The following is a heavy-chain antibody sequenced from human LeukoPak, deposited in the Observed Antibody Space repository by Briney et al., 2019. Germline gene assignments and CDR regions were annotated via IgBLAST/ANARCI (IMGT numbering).Heavy chain of an antibody. Sequence: PGGSLRLSCAASGFTFSSYGMHWVRQAPGKGVERVAFIRYDGSNKYYADSVKGRFTISRDNSKNTLYLQMNSLRAEDTAVYYCAKGDDSTPWYWGQGTLVTVSS. CDR3: AKGDDSTPWY. D-gene: IGHD3-22*01. J-gene: IGHJ4*02. V-gene: IGHV3-30*02. CDR2: IRYDGSNK. CDR1: GFTFSSYG.